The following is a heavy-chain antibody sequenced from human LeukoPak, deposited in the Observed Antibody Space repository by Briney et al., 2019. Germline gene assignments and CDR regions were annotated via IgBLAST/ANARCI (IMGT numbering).Heavy chain of an antibody. CDR2: INHSGST. V-gene: IGHV4-39*07. CDR1: GGSISSGSYY. Sequence: SETLSLTCTVSGGSISSGSYYWSWIRQPPGKGLEWIGEINHSGSTNYNPSLKSRVTISVDTSKNQFSLKLSSVTAADTAVYYCARAFKPLQWLAPFDYWGQGTLVTVSS. D-gene: IGHD6-19*01. J-gene: IGHJ4*02. CDR3: ARAFKPLQWLAPFDY.